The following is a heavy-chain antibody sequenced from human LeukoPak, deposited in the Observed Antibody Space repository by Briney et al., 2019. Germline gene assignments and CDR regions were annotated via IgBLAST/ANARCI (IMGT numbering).Heavy chain of an antibody. D-gene: IGHD6-13*01. V-gene: IGHV1-18*01. J-gene: IGHJ5*02. CDR3: ARVVGQQLDNWSDP. Sequence: ASVKVSCKASGYTFTSYGISWVRQAPGQGLEWMGWISAYNGNTNYAQKLQGRVTMTTDTSTSTAYMELRSLRSDDTAVYYCARVVGQQLDNWSDPWGQGTLVTVSS. CDR2: ISAYNGNT. CDR1: GYTFTSYG.